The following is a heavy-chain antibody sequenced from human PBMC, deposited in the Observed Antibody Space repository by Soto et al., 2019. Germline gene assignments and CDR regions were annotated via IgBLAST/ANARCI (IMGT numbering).Heavy chain of an antibody. CDR3: ARELSPPLAVFDY. J-gene: IGHJ4*02. CDR2: IKQYGSEK. CDR1: GFTFSTYW. V-gene: IGHV3-7*03. Sequence: GRSLRLSCAVSGFTFSTYWMTWVRQAPGKGLEWVANIKQYGSEKYYLDSVKGRFTISRDNAKNSLYLQMNSLRAEDTAVYYCARELSPPLAVFDYWCQGVLVTV.